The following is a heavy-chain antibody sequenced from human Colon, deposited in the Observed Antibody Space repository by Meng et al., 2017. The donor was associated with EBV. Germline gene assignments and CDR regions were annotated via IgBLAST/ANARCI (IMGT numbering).Heavy chain of an antibody. V-gene: IGHV4-39*01. CDR3: ARRRGGSGRDC. J-gene: IGHJ4*02. CDR2: IYHSGST. D-gene: IGHD3-10*01. CDR1: GCSISSSHYY. Sequence: LRRQEAGPGLVKPSQTLSPTCTVSGCSISSSHYYWGWVRQPPGKGLQWIGTIYHSGSTSYNPSLQSRVTMFVDTSKNQFSLMLTSVTATDTAVYYCARRRGGSGRDCWGQGTLVTVSS.